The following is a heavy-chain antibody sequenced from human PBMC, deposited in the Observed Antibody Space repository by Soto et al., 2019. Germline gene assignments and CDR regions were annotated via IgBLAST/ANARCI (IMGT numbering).Heavy chain of an antibody. CDR1: GFTFSTYW. CDR3: ARAPTYYDFWSGYKYFQH. J-gene: IGHJ1*01. CDR2: INQHGSET. D-gene: IGHD3-3*01. Sequence: EVQLVESGGGLVQPGGSLRLSCAASGFTFSTYWMSWVRQAPGKGLEWVANINQHGSETYYVDSVKGRFTISRDNAKNSLYLQMNSLRAEDTAVYYCARAPTYYDFWSGYKYFQHCGQGTLVTVSS. V-gene: IGHV3-7*01.